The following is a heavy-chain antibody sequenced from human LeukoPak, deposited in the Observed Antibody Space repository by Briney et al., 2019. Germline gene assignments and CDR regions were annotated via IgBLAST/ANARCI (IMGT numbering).Heavy chain of an antibody. V-gene: IGHV3-23*01. Sequence: GGSLRLSCAASGFTFSSYATSWVRQAPGKGLEWVSAISGSGGSTYYADSVKGRFTISRDNSKNTLYLQMNSLRAEDTAVYYCAKAVENDHPANWFDPWGQGTLVTVSS. CDR2: ISGSGGST. CDR3: AKAVENDHPANWFDP. CDR1: GFTFSSYA. D-gene: IGHD1-1*01. J-gene: IGHJ5*02.